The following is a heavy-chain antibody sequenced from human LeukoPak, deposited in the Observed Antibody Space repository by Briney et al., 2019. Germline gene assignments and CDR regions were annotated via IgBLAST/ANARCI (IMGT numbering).Heavy chain of an antibody. CDR3: ARDQSDYGYYYYYMDV. D-gene: IGHD4-17*01. Sequence: PGGSLRLSCAASGFTFSTYAMSWVRQAPGKGLEWVSLIYSGGSTYYADSVKGRFTISRDNSKNTLYLQMNSLRAEDTAVYYCARDQSDYGYYYYYMDVWGKGTTVTVSS. CDR1: GFTFSTYA. J-gene: IGHJ6*03. V-gene: IGHV3-66*01. CDR2: IYSGGST.